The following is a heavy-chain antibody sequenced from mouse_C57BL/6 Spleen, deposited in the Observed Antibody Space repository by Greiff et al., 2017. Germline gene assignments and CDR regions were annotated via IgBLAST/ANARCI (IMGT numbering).Heavy chain of an antibody. CDR3: ASKVTKGYYAMDY. J-gene: IGHJ4*01. V-gene: IGHV14-3*01. CDR2: IDPADGNT. D-gene: IGHD2-2*01. CDR1: GYTFTNTY. Sequence: VQLQQSVAELVRPGASVKLSCKASGYTFTNTYMHWVKQRPGQGLEWIGGIDPADGNTNYTPKFKGKATLTADKSSSTAYLQLSSLTSEDSAIYYCASKVTKGYYAMDYWGQGTSVTVSS.